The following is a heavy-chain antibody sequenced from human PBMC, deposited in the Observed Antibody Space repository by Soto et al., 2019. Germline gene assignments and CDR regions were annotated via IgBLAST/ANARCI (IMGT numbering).Heavy chain of an antibody. J-gene: IGHJ6*02. Sequence: GESLKISCKGSGYSFTSYWIGWVRQMPGKGLEWMGIIYPGDSDTRYSPSFQGQVTISADKSISTAYLQWSSLKASDTAMYYCARQRTTGTLGYYYYGMDVWGQGTTVTVSS. CDR1: GYSFTSYW. D-gene: IGHD1-1*01. CDR2: IYPGDSDT. V-gene: IGHV5-51*01. CDR3: ARQRTTGTLGYYYYGMDV.